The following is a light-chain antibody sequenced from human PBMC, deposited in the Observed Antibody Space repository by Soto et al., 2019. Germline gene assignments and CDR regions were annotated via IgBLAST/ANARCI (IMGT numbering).Light chain of an antibody. CDR1: SSDIGAVYY. V-gene: IGLV1-40*01. CDR2: GNS. J-gene: IGLJ1*01. CDR3: QSYDRSLSYV. Sequence: QSVLTQPPSVSGAPGQRVTISCTGSSSDIGAVYYVHWYQQLPGTAPKLLIYGNSNRPSGVPDRFSGSKSGTSASLAITGLQAEDEADYYCQSYDRSLSYVFGAGTKLTVL.